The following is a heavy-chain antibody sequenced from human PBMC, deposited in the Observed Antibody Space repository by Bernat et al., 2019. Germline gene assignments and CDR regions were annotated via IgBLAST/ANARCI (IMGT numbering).Heavy chain of an antibody. Sequence: EVQLVESGGGLVKPGGSLRLSCAASGFTFSSYSMNWVRQAPGKGLEWVSSISSSSDYIYYADSMKGRFTISRDEARKSLYLLMSSLRAEDTAVYYCARGGGGYTYGGFDPWGQGTLVTVSS. CDR3: ARGGGGYTYGGFDP. D-gene: IGHD5-18*01. J-gene: IGHJ5*02. V-gene: IGHV3-21*01. CDR1: GFTFSSYS. CDR2: ISSSSDYI.